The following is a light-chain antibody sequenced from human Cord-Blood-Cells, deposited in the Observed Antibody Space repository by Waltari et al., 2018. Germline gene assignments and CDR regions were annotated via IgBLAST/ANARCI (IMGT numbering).Light chain of an antibody. J-gene: IGKJ1*01. CDR1: QSVLYSSNNKNY. CDR3: QQYYSTPT. V-gene: IGKV4-1*01. Sequence: DIVMTQSPDSLAVSLGERATINCKSSQSVLYSSNNKNYLACYQQKPGPPPKLLIYWASTRESGFPDRFSGSGSGTDFTLTISSLQAEDVAFYYCQQYYSTPTFGQGTKVEIK. CDR2: WAS.